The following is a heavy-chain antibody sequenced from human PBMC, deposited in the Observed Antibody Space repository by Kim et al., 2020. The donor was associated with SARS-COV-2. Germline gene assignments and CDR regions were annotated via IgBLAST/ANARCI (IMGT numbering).Heavy chain of an antibody. V-gene: IGHV1-8*01. CDR2: MNPNSGNT. J-gene: IGHJ5*02. CDR1: GYTFTSYD. D-gene: IGHD3-22*01. Sequence: ASVKVSCKASGYTFTSYDINWVRQATGQGLEWMGWMNPNSGNTGYAQKFQGRVTMTRNTSISTAYMELSSLRSEDTAVYYCARGPTYYYDSSGFNWFDPWGQGTLVTVSS. CDR3: ARGPTYYYDSSGFNWFDP.